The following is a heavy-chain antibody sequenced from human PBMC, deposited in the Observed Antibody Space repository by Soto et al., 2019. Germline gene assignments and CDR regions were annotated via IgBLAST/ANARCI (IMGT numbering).Heavy chain of an antibody. CDR3: VLWFGPDLDY. V-gene: IGHV1-69*13. Sequence: ASVKVSCKASGGTFSSYAISWVRQAPGQGLEWMGGIIPIFGTANYAQKFQGRVTITADESTSTAYMELSSLRSEDTAVYYCVLWFGPDLDYWGQGTLVTSPQ. CDR2: IIPIFGTA. CDR1: GGTFSSYA. J-gene: IGHJ4*02. D-gene: IGHD3-10*01.